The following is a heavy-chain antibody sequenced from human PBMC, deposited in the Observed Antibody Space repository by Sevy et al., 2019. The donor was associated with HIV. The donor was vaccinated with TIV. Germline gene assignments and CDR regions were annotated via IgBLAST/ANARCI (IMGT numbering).Heavy chain of an antibody. CDR2: VSGSSNYI. CDR1: GFTFSSYN. J-gene: IGHJ4*02. D-gene: IGHD1-26*01. CDR3: ARGPPDGSYDYFDY. V-gene: IGHV3-21*06. Sequence: GGSLRLSCAASGFTFSSYNMNWVRQAPGKGLEWVSSVSGSSNYIYYAESVKGRFIISRDNAKNTLYLQMNSLRADDTAVYYCARGPPDGSYDYFDYWGQGSLVTVSS.